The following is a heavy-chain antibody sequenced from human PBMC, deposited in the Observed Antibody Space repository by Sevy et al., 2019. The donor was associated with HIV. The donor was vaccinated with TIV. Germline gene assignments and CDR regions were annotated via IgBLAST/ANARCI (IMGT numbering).Heavy chain of an antibody. Sequence: AGSLRLSCAASGFTFDDYALSWVRQAPGMELEWVSSISGTGETYYTDSVKGRFTVSRDNSKTTMFLQMIGLRAEDTAVYYCAKDGSRIWNRTNWFDAWGQGTLVTVSS. CDR2: ISGTGET. CDR1: GFTFDDYA. V-gene: IGHV3-23*01. CDR3: AKDGSRIWNRTNWFDA. D-gene: IGHD3-3*01. J-gene: IGHJ5*02.